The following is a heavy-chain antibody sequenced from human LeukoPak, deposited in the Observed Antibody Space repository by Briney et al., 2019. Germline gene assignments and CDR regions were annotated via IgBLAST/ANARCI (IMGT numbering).Heavy chain of an antibody. CDR2: IKQDGSEK. Sequence: GGSLRLSCAASAFTFSTYAMSWVRQAPGKGLEWVANIKQDGSEKYYVDSVKGRFTISRDNAKNSLYLQMNSLRAEDTAVYYCARDGGSLVRAFDIWGQGTMVTVSS. V-gene: IGHV3-7*01. CDR1: AFTFSTYA. CDR3: ARDGGSLVRAFDI. J-gene: IGHJ3*02. D-gene: IGHD6-13*01.